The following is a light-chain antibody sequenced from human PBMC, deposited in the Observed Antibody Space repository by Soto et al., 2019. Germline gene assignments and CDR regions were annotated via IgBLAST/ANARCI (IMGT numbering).Light chain of an antibody. CDR1: QSVFYSSNNKNY. CDR2: WAS. Sequence: DIVMTQSPDSLAVSLGERATINCKSSQSVFYSSNNKNYLAWYQQKPGQSPKLLIYWASTRESGVPDRFSGSGSGTDFTLTISSLQAEDVAVYYCQQYYSTLITFGQGTRLEIK. CDR3: QQYYSTLIT. V-gene: IGKV4-1*01. J-gene: IGKJ5*01.